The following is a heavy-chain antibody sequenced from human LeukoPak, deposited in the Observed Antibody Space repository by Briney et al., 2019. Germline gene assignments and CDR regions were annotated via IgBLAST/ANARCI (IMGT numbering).Heavy chain of an antibody. V-gene: IGHV1-69*01. Sequence: ASVKVSCKASGGTFSSYAISWVRQAPGQGLEWMGGIIPILGTANYAQKFQGRVTITADESTSTAYMELSSLRSEDTAVYYCARDLSIGNDYWGQGTLVTVSS. J-gene: IGHJ4*02. CDR3: ARDLSIGNDY. D-gene: IGHD2-21*01. CDR1: GGTFSSYA. CDR2: IIPILGTA.